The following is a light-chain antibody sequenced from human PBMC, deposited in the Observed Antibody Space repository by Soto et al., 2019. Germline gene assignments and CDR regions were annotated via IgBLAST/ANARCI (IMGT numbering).Light chain of an antibody. J-gene: IGKJ4*01. CDR2: KAS. Sequence: DIQMTQSPSTLSGSVGDRVTITCRASQTISSWLAWYQQKPGKAPKLLIYKASTLKSGVPSRFSGSGSGTEFTLTISSLQPDDFAVYYCQHRTNGLTFGGLTFGGGAKVDIK. CDR1: QTISSW. V-gene: IGKV1-5*03. CDR3: QHRTNGLTFGGLT.